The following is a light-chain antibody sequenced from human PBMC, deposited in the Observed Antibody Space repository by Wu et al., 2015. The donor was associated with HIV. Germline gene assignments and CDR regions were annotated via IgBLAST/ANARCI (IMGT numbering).Light chain of an antibody. J-gene: IGKJ2*01. Sequence: DIQMTQSPSTLSASVGDRVTITCRASQSVSSWLAWYQQKPGKAPKLLIYKASSLERGVPSRFSGSGSGTESTLSISSLQPDDFATYYCQQSYTTPPTFGQGTKLEIK. CDR3: QQSYTTPPT. V-gene: IGKV1-5*03. CDR2: KAS. CDR1: QSVSSW.